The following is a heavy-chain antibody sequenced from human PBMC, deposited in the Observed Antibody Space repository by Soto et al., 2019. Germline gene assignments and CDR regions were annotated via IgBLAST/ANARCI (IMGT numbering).Heavy chain of an antibody. D-gene: IGHD4-17*01. CDR2: VYNTGGIYNSGGT. V-gene: IGHV4-59*01. CDR3: ARATGQGYWFDP. Sequence: QVQLQESGPGLVKPSETLSLTCTVSGGSISSYYWGWIRQPPGMGLEWIGYVYNTGGIYNSGGTNYNPSLKRPLPISLDTSKNQFSLKLSSVTSADTAVYFCARATGQGYWFDPWGQGTLVTVSS. J-gene: IGHJ5*02. CDR1: GGSISSYY.